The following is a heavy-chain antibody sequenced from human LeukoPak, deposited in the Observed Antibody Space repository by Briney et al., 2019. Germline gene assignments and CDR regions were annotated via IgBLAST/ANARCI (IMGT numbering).Heavy chain of an antibody. D-gene: IGHD5-24*01. CDR2: IYNTGST. J-gene: IGHJ4*02. CDR3: ARAGEVRDGYKGTFDD. Sequence: AETLSLTCTVSGGSIRSYYWSWIRQPPGKGLEWIGYIYNTGSTVYNPSLKSPVTISVDTSKNQFSLQLSSVTAADTAVYYCARAGEVRDGYKGTFDDWGQGTTVTVSS. CDR1: GGSIRSYY. V-gene: IGHV4-59*01.